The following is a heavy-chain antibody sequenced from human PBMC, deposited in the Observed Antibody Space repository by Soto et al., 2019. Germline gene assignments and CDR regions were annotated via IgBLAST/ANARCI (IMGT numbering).Heavy chain of an antibody. V-gene: IGHV1-46*03. J-gene: IGHJ5*02. D-gene: IGHD6-13*01. CDR2: INPSGGST. CDR3: CSSSWSAGWFDP. Sequence: QVQLVQSGAEVKKPGASVKVSCKASGYTFTSYYMHWVRPAPGQGLEWVGIINPSGGSTGYAQKFQGILTMTRGTCAITVYMELSSLRAEDTAVYYCCSSSWSAGWFDPWGQGTLVTVSS. CDR1: GYTFTSYY.